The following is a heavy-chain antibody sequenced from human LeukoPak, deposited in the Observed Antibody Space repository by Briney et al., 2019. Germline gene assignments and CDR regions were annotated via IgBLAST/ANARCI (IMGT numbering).Heavy chain of an antibody. CDR3: ARLTYYYGSGSYYDSDWFDP. CDR1: GGSISSYY. Sequence: SETLSLTCTVSGGSISSYYWSWIRQPPGKGLEWIGEINHSGSTNYNPSLKSRVTISVDTSKNQFSLKLSSVTAADTAVYYCARLTYYYGSGSYYDSDWFDPWGQGTLVTVSS. D-gene: IGHD3-10*01. CDR2: INHSGST. J-gene: IGHJ5*02. V-gene: IGHV4-34*01.